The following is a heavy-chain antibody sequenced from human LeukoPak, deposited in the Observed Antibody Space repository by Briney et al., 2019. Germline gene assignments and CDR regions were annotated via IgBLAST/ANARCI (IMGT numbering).Heavy chain of an antibody. J-gene: IGHJ5*02. V-gene: IGHV4-34*01. D-gene: IGHD3-22*01. Sequence: SETLSLTCAVYGGSFSGYYWSWIRQPPGKGLEWIGEINHSGSTNYNPSLKSRVTISVDTSKNQFSLKLTSVTAADTAVYYCARGLRLYYYDSSGYHNWFDPWGQGTLVTVSS. CDR2: INHSGST. CDR1: GGSFSGYY. CDR3: ARGLRLYYYDSSGYHNWFDP.